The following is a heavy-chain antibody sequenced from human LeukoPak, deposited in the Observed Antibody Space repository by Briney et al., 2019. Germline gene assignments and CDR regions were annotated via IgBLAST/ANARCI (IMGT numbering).Heavy chain of an antibody. J-gene: IGHJ4*02. CDR2: ISGSGGST. CDR1: GCTFSSYA. CDR3: AKDGGRTPPSAVMTTPFDY. D-gene: IGHD4-11*01. V-gene: IGHV3-23*01. Sequence: PGGALRLPCLPCGCTFSSYAMSWLGQAPGKGLEGVAVISGSGGSTYYEDSVKGRFTIYRDNPKNTLYLQMNSLRAEDTAVYYCAKDGGRTPPSAVMTTPFDYWGQGTLVTVS.